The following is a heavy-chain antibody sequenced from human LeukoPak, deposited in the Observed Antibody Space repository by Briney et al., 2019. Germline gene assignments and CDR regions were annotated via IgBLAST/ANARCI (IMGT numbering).Heavy chain of an antibody. CDR1: GCTFSSYA. Sequence: GGSLRLSCAASGCTFSSYAMSWVRQAPGKGLEWVSAISGSGGSTYYADSVKGRFTISRDNSKNTLYLQMNSLRAEDTAVYYCAKPGSLAVAGRSGFDYWAREPWSPSPQ. CDR2: ISGSGGST. V-gene: IGHV3-23*01. CDR3: AKPGSLAVAGRSGFDY. D-gene: IGHD6-19*01. J-gene: IGHJ4*02.